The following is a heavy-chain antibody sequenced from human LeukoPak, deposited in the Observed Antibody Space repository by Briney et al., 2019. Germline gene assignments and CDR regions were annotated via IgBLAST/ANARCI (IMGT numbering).Heavy chain of an antibody. J-gene: IGHJ1*01. V-gene: IGHV3-43*01. CDR2: ITWDGGST. CDR1: GFTFDGYT. Sequence: PGGSLRLSCAASGFTFDGYTMHWVRQVPWKGLEWVSLITWDGGSTFYADSVKGRITISRDNSKNSLSLQMNSLRIEDTAVYYCAAEAQRYFHHWGQGTLVTVSS. CDR3: AAEAQRYFHH.